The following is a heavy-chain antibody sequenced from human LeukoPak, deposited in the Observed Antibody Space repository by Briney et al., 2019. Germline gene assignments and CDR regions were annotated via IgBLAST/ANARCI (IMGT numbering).Heavy chain of an antibody. J-gene: IGHJ6*03. CDR2: ISSNGGST. Sequence: PGGSLRLSCAASGFTLSSYAMRWVRQAPGKGLEYVSAISSNGGSTYYANSVKGRFAISRDNSKNTLYLQMGSLRAEDMAVYYCARTSGPSYYMDVWGKGTTVTVSS. V-gene: IGHV3-64*01. CDR3: ARTSGPSYYMDV. CDR1: GFTLSSYA.